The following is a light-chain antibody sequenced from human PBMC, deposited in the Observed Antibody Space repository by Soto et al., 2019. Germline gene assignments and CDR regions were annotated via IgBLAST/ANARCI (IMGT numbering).Light chain of an antibody. J-gene: IGKJ1*01. V-gene: IGKV3-20*01. Sequence: EIVLTQSPGTLSLSPGERATLSCRASQSVNSAYLAWYQQKPGQAPRLFIYGASSRATGIPDRFSGSGSGTDFPLTISRLEPEDFAVYYCQQYGSSRWTFGQGTKVDIK. CDR1: QSVNSAY. CDR2: GAS. CDR3: QQYGSSRWT.